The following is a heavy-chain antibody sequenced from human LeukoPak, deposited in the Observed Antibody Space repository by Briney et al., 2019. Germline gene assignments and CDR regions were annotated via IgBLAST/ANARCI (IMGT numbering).Heavy chain of an antibody. Sequence: SETLSLTCTVCGGSISGGEYHWSWIRQPPGKGLEWIGYIYNSGSTYYNPSLESRVTISEDTSNNQFSLKVNSVTAADTAVYYCASYRVGEGGRGYWGQGTLVTVSS. V-gene: IGHV4-30-4*01. CDR2: IYNSGST. CDR1: GGSISGGEYH. CDR3: ASYRVGEGGRGY. J-gene: IGHJ4*02. D-gene: IGHD2-15*01.